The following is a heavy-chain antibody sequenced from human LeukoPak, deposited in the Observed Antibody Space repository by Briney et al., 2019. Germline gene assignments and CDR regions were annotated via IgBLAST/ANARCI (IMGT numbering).Heavy chain of an antibody. D-gene: IGHD5-18*01. CDR3: ARDTAMVGFDY. J-gene: IGHJ4*02. CDR2: IYYSGST. CDR1: GGSISSGDYY. Sequence: PSQTLSLTCTVSGGSISSGDYYWSWIRQPPGKGLEWIGYIYYSGSTYYNPSLKSRVTISVDTSKNQFSLKLSSVTAADTAVYHCARDTAMVGFDYWGQGTLVTVSS. V-gene: IGHV4-30-4*01.